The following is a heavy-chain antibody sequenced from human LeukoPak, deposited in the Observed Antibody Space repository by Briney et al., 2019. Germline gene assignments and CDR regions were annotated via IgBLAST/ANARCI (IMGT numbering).Heavy chain of an antibody. V-gene: IGHV3-74*01. CDR2: IDGNGRTT. Sequence: GGSLRLSCAASGFTFSSEWMHWVRQAPGRGLVWISHIDGNGRTTNYGDSVRGRFTVSRDNAKNTLYLQMNSLRAEDTAVYYCLRDYGDYRADYWGQGTLVTVSS. CDR3: LRDYGDYRADY. J-gene: IGHJ4*02. D-gene: IGHD4-17*01. CDR1: GFTFSSEW.